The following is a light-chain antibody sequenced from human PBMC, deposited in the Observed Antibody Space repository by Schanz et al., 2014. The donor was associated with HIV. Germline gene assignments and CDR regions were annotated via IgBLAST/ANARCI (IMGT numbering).Light chain of an antibody. Sequence: QSALTQPPSASGSPGQSVTISCTGTSADVGGYDYVSWYQQHPGKAPKLMIYDVNKRPSGVPDRFSGSKSGNTASLTVSGLQAEDDADYYCSSYTSSSTYVFGTGTKLTVL. CDR2: DVN. V-gene: IGLV2-8*01. J-gene: IGLJ1*01. CDR1: SADVGGYDY. CDR3: SSYTSSSTYV.